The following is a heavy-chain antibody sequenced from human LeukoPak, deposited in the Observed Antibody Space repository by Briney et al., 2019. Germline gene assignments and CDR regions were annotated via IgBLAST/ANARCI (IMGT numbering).Heavy chain of an antibody. V-gene: IGHV3-49*04. CDR2: IRSKCYSETT. Sequence: GGSLRLSCTASGFSISEYAMTWVRQAPGRGLEWVCVIRSKCYSETTQFAASVRGRFTISRDDSNIVTYLQMNSLKIEDTAVYFCTRDRRDGYNDGYFSLWGRGTLVTVSS. CDR1: GFSISEYA. J-gene: IGHJ2*01. D-gene: IGHD5-24*01. CDR3: TRDRRDGYNDGYFSL.